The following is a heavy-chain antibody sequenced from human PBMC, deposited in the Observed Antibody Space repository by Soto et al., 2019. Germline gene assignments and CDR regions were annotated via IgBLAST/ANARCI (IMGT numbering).Heavy chain of an antibody. CDR1: GFTFDDHS. V-gene: IGHV3-9*01. J-gene: IGHJ4*02. CDR2: VSWDSSVV. Sequence: GGSLRLSCVASGFTFDDHSMHWVRQGPGKGLEWVSGVSWDSSVVGYADSLKGRITISRDNARNSLSLQMNILSDEDTAVYYCTKSADSAGWGVDFWGQGTLVTVSS. CDR3: TKSADSAGWGVDF. D-gene: IGHD6-19*01.